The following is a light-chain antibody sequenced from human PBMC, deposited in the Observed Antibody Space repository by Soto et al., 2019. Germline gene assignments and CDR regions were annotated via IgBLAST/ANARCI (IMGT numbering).Light chain of an antibody. J-gene: IGKJ2*01. Sequence: IQMTQSPSSLSASVGDRVTITCRASQRITTYLHWYQQKPGEAPKLLISTSGTLQRGVPSRFSGSGSGTDFSLTITALRPEDFATYFCQHTYSTPYTFGQGTKLEIK. CDR2: TSG. CDR3: QHTYSTPYT. V-gene: IGKV1-39*01. CDR1: QRITTY.